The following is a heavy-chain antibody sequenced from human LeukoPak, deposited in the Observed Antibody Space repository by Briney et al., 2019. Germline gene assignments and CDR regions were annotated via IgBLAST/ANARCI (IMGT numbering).Heavy chain of an antibody. Sequence: PSETLSLTCTVSGGSISSYYWSWIRQPPGKGLEWIGYIYYSGSTNYNPSLKSRVTISVDTSKNQFSLKLSSVTAADTAVYYCARVPAATYYFAYWGQPSLVTVSS. D-gene: IGHD2-2*01. CDR1: GGSISSYY. V-gene: IGHV4-59*01. J-gene: IGHJ4*02. CDR3: ARVPAATYYFAY. CDR2: IYYSGST.